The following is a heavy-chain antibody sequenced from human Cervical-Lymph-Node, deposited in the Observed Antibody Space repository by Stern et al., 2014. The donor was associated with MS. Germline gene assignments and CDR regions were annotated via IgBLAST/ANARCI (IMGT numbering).Heavy chain of an antibody. J-gene: IGHJ5*02. CDR1: GGTFSSSYA. CDR2: IVPILGLA. CDR3: ARGVVSNRAAATLHNLFDP. Sequence: QDQLVQSGAEVKKPGSSMNVSCKTSGGTFSSSYAITWLRQAPGQGLGWMGRIVPILGLANYAQKFQGRVIITADKSTSTTYMELSSLRSEDTAVYYCARGVVSNRAAATLHNLFDPWGQGTLVTVSS. V-gene: IGHV1-69*04. D-gene: IGHD2-15*01.